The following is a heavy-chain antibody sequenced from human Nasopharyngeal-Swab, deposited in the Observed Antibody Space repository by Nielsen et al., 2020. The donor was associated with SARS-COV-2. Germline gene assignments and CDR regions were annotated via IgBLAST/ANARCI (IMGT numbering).Heavy chain of an antibody. V-gene: IGHV4-30-4*01. CDR2: IYYRGST. Sequence: SETLSLTCTVSGGSISSRDYYWSWIRQPPGMGLEWIGYIYYRGSTDYNPSLNSRVTISVDTSKNEFSLKLMSVTASDTAAYYCARVRDNGYYFDSWGQGTQVTVSS. CDR1: GGSISSRDYY. D-gene: IGHD5-24*01. J-gene: IGHJ4*02. CDR3: ARVRDNGYYFDS.